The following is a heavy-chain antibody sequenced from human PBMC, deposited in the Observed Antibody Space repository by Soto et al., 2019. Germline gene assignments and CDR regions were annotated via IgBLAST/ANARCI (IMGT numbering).Heavy chain of an antibody. V-gene: IGHV1-18*01. D-gene: IGHD5-18*01. Sequence: ASVKVSCKASGYTFTSYGISWVRQAPGQRLEWMGWISAYNGNTNYAQKLQGQVTISADKSISTAYRQWSSLKASDTAMYYCARHSSWRTSVYHYWGQGTLVTVSS. CDR3: ARHSSWRTSVYHY. J-gene: IGHJ4*02. CDR1: GYTFTSYG. CDR2: ISAYNGNT.